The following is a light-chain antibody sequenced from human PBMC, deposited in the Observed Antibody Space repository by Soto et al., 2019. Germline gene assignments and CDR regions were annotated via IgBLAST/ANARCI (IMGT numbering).Light chain of an antibody. CDR1: TGAVTSGNY. Sequence: QAVVTQEPSLTVFPGGTVTLTCAFSTGAVTSGNYPHWFHQRPGQAPRALIYTTTTKHSWTPARFSGSLFGGRASLTLSGVQPEDEAEYYCLLYYGGIWVFGGGTKLTVL. CDR2: TTT. CDR3: LLYYGGIWV. V-gene: IGLV7-43*01. J-gene: IGLJ3*02.